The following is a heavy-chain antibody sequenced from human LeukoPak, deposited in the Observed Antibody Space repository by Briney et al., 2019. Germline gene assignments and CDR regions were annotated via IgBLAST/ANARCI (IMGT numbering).Heavy chain of an antibody. CDR2: INPDGRDT. CDR1: GFTFNRCW. J-gene: IGHJ1*01. D-gene: IGHD2-21*02. V-gene: IGHV3-7*01. CDR3: TSWGDTTAEYFQR. Sequence: GGSLRLSCVVSGFTFNRCWMNWVRQAPGKGLEWVAHINPDGRDTYYVDSVKGRFTISRDNAQNSMYLQINSLRVEDTAVYYCTSWGDTTAEYFQRWGQGTLVTVSS.